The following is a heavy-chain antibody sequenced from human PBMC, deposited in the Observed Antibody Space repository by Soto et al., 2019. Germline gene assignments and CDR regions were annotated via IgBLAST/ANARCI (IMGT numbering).Heavy chain of an antibody. Sequence: GGSLRLSCAASGFTFSSYWMHWVRQAPGKGLVWVSRINSDGSSTSYADSVKGRFTISRDKAKNTLYLQMNSLRAEDTAVYYCARVIAVTDYYYYGMDVWGQGTTVTVSS. V-gene: IGHV3-74*01. CDR3: ARVIAVTDYYYYGMDV. CDR1: GFTFSSYW. D-gene: IGHD6-19*01. CDR2: INSDGSST. J-gene: IGHJ6*02.